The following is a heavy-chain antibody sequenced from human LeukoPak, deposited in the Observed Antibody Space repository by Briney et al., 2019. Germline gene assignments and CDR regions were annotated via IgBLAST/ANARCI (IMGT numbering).Heavy chain of an antibody. V-gene: IGHV3-23*01. J-gene: IGHJ3*02. CDR1: GFTFSSYA. CDR3: AMLPGNRDAFDI. CDR2: ISGSGGST. Sequence: GGSLRLSCAASGFTFSSYAMSWVRQAPGKGLEWVSAISGSGGSTYYADSVKGRFTISRDNSKNTLYLQMNSLRAEDTAVYYCAMLPGNRDAFDIWGQGTMVTVSS. D-gene: IGHD1-14*01.